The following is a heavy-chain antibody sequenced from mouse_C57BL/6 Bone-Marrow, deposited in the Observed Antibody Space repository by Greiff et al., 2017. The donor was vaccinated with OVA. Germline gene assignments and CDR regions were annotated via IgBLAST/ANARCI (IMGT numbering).Heavy chain of an antibody. CDR1: GYTFTSYW. Sequence: QVQLQQPGAELVMPGASVKLSCKASGYTFTSYWMHWVKQRPGQGLEWIGEIDPSDSYTNYNQKFKGKSTLTVDKSSSTAYMQLSSLTSEDSAVYYCAFFITTVDWYFDVWGTGTTVTVSS. V-gene: IGHV1-69*01. CDR3: AFFITTVDWYFDV. D-gene: IGHD1-1*01. CDR2: IDPSDSYT. J-gene: IGHJ1*03.